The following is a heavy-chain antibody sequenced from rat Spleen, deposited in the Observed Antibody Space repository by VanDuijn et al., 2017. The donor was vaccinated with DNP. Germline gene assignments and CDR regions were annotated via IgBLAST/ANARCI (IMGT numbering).Heavy chain of an antibody. CDR3: ASPGA. Sequence: EVQVLESGGGLVQPGNSLTLSCATSGFTFSTAWMYWYRQFPEKRLEWIARIKAKSNNYATDYTESVKGRFTISRDDSKSSIYLQMSNLKEEETAMYVCASPGAWGQGTSVTVSS. CDR1: GFTFSTAW. D-gene: IGHD1-4*01. J-gene: IGHJ4*01. CDR2: IKAKSNNYAT. V-gene: IGHV6-6*01.